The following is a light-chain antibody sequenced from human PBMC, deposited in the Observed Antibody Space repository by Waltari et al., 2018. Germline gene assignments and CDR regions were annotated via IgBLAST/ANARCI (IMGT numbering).Light chain of an antibody. CDR3: CSFAGSSTYYV. J-gene: IGLJ1*01. CDR1: SSDVGAYPI. Sequence: QSALTQPASVSGSPGQSITISCTGTSSDVGAYPIFSCYHQHPGKAPKLMIYEVTNRPSGVSNRFSGSKSGNTASLTISGLQAEDEAEYYCCSFAGSSTYYVFGPGTKVTVL. CDR2: EVT. V-gene: IGLV2-23*02.